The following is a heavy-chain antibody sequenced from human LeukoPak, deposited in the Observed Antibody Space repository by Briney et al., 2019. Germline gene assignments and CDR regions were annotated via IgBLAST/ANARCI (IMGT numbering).Heavy chain of an antibody. V-gene: IGHV3-30-3*01. D-gene: IGHD3-16*01. CDR1: GFTFSAYA. J-gene: IGHJ4*02. CDR3: ARVPSLFGY. Sequence: GGSLRLSCAASGFTFSAYAMHWVRQAPGRGLEWVAFISYDGSDEYYADSVKGRFTISRDNSKDTLFLEMNSLRPEDTAIYYCARVPSLFGYWGQGTLVTVSS. CDR2: ISYDGSDE.